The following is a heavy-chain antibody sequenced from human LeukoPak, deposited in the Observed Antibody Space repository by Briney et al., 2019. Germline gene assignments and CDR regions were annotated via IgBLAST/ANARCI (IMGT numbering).Heavy chain of an antibody. D-gene: IGHD1-1*01. V-gene: IGHV4-59*11. CDR3: ARGAGGYRFDP. J-gene: IGHJ5*02. CDR1: GDSINSLDL. Sequence: SETLSLTCTVSGDSINSLDLWSWVRQPPGKGLEWIGYVYNSGTTFYNPSLKSRVTISADTSKKHFSLRLTSVTAADTAIYYCARGAGGYRFDPWGLGTLVTVSS. CDR2: VYNSGTT.